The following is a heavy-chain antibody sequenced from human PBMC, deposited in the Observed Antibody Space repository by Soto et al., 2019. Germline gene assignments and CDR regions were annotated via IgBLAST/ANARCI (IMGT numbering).Heavy chain of an antibody. J-gene: IGHJ6*02. D-gene: IGHD2-8*01. V-gene: IGHV4-31*03. CDR2: IYYSGST. CDR3: ASDQIVLIVCAWVLNTGFPYYYGMDV. Sequence: SETLSLTCTVSGGSISSGGYYWSWIRQHPGKGLEWIGYIYYSGSTYYNPSLKSRVTISVDTSKNQFYLKLSSVSAADTAVYYCASDQIVLIVCAWVLNTGFPYYYGMDVWGQGTTVTVSS. CDR1: GGSISSGGYY.